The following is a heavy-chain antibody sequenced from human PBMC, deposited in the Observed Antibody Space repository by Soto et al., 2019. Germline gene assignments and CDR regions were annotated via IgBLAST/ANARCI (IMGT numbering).Heavy chain of an antibody. CDR1: GFTFSSYG. D-gene: IGHD3-3*01. Sequence: PGGSLRLSCAASGFTFSSYGMHWVRQAAGKGLEWVAVIWYDVSNKYYADSVKGRFTISRDNSKNTLYLQMNSLRAEDTAVYYCARDPYDFWSGESYGMDVWGQGTTVTVSS. V-gene: IGHV3-33*01. CDR3: ARDPYDFWSGESYGMDV. CDR2: IWYDVSNK. J-gene: IGHJ6*02.